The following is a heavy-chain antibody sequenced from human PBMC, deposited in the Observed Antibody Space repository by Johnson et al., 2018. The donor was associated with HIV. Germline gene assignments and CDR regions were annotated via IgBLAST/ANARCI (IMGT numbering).Heavy chain of an antibody. CDR3: ATCADQVLLGGDVFDI. V-gene: IGHV3-20*04. D-gene: IGHD3-16*01. Sequence: VQLVESGGGVVRPGGSLRLSCAASGFTFDDYGMSWVRQAPGKGLEWVSGINWNGGSTGSAYSVKGRFTISRANAKNSLSLQMNSLGGEDAAVYYCATCADQVLLGGDVFDIWGQGTMVTVSS. J-gene: IGHJ3*02. CDR1: GFTFDDYG. CDR2: INWNGGST.